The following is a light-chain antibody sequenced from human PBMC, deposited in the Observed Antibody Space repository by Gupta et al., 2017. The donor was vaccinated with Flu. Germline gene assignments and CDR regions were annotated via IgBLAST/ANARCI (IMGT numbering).Light chain of an antibody. Sequence: QSALAQPASVSVSLGQSITISCTGTTSDAGNYDLVSWYQQHPGKAPKLIIYEGSKRPSGISNRFSGSKSGNTASLTISGLQAEDEADYYCCSYAGSGTYVFGTGTKVTVL. CDR2: EGS. CDR3: CSYAGSGTYV. V-gene: IGLV2-23*01. CDR1: TSDAGNYDL. J-gene: IGLJ1*01.